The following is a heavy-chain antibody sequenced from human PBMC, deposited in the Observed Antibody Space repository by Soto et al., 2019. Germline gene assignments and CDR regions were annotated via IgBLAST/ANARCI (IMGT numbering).Heavy chain of an antibody. CDR1: GYTFLSYG. CDR2: ISTYNGDT. V-gene: IGHV1-18*01. J-gene: IGHJ4*02. D-gene: IGHD4-17*01. Sequence: QVQLVQSGAEVKKPGASVKVSCKASGYTFLSYGISWVRQAPGQGLEWVGWISTYNGDTNYAQEVQGRVTMTTDISMSTAYMELRSLRSDDTAVYYCARFLPVTREADYWGQGTLVTVSS. CDR3: ARFLPVTREADY.